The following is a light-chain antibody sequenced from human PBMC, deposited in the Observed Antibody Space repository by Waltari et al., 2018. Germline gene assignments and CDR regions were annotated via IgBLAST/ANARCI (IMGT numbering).Light chain of an antibody. CDR2: EAT. V-gene: IGLV2-23*01. J-gene: IGLJ2*01. CDR1: RSDIGAYNF. CDR3: CSYVGGSRVL. Sequence: QSVLTQPPSVSGSPGQSITLSCTGTRSDIGAYNFVSWFQQLPGQAPRLLISEATKRPSGVSYRFSGSKSGNTASLSISDLQAEDEADYYCCSYVGGSRVLFGGGTKLTV.